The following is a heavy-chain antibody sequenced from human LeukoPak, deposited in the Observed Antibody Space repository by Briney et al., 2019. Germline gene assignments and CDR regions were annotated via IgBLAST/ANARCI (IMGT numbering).Heavy chain of an antibody. Sequence: GGSLRLSCAASGFTFSSHGIHWVRHAPGKGLVWVSRINGDGTTTSYADSVSGRFTISRDNAKNMLYLQMNSLRAKDTAVYFCARGIILRPRSVFEMWGQGTLVTVSS. J-gene: IGHJ3*02. V-gene: IGHV3-74*01. D-gene: IGHD3-3*01. CDR3: ARGIILRPRSVFEM. CDR2: INGDGTTT. CDR1: GFTFSSHG.